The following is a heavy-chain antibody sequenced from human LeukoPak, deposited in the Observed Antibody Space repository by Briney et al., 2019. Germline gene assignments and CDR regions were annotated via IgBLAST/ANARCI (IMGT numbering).Heavy chain of an antibody. CDR1: GGTFSSYA. J-gene: IGHJ4*02. Sequence: SVKVSCKASGGTFSSYAISWVRQAPGQGLEWMGGIIPIFGTANYAQKFQGRVTITADKSTTTAYMELSSLRSEDTAVYYCARVATSGYNTNWGQGTLVTVSS. V-gene: IGHV1-69*06. D-gene: IGHD3-22*01. CDR2: IIPIFGTA. CDR3: ARVATSGYNTN.